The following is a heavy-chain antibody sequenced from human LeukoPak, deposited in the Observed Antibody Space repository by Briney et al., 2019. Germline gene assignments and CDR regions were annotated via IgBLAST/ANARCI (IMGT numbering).Heavy chain of an antibody. J-gene: IGHJ1*01. CDR3: ARTPYCSSTSCFAEYFQH. Sequence: PSETLSLTCAVYGGSFSGYYWSWIRQPPGKGLEWIGEINHSGSTNYNPSLKSRVTISVDTSKNQFSLKLSSVTAADTAVYYCARTPYCSSTSCFAEYFQHWGQGTLVTVSS. CDR1: GGSFSGYY. D-gene: IGHD2-2*01. V-gene: IGHV4-34*01. CDR2: INHSGST.